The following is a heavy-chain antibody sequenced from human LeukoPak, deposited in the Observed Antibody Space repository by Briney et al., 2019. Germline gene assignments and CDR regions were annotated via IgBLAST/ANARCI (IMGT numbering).Heavy chain of an antibody. V-gene: IGHV4-61*02. J-gene: IGHJ6*03. CDR1: GGSISSGSYY. Sequence: SETLSLTCTVSGGSISSGSYYWSWIRQPAGKGLEWIGRIYTSGSTNYNPSLKSRVTISVDTSKNQFSLKLSSATAADTAVYYCARAPLYYYYMDVWGKGTTVTVSS. CDR2: IYTSGST. CDR3: ARAPLYYYYMDV.